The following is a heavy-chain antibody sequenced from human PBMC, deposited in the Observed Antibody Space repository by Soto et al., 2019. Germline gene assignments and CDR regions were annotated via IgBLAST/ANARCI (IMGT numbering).Heavy chain of an antibody. V-gene: IGHV3-15*07. CDR1: GFTFSNAW. CDR3: TTDSCSTMIVVRFDY. J-gene: IGHJ4*03. D-gene: IGHD3-22*01. Sequence: GGSLRLSCAASGFTFSNAWINWVRQAPGKGLEWVGRIKSKTDGGTTDFAAPVKGRLAISSDDSKKMVYLQMNSMKTEDTSIFYCTTDSCSTMIVVRFDYWGQGTLGTVSS. CDR2: IKSKTDGGTT.